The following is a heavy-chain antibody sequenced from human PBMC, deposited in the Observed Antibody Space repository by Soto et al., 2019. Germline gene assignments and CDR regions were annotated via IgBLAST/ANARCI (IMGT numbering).Heavy chain of an antibody. V-gene: IGHV4-4*07. CDR1: GGSINTFY. CDR2: IFSSGST. J-gene: IGHJ4*02. Sequence: SETLSLTCTVSGGSINTFYWSWFRQPAVNGLEWIGLIFSSGSTSFNPSLESRVAMSVDTSKNHFSLNLSSVTAADMAVYYCAREGSYSAYNFAHGIQLWSFDFWGQGALVTVSS. CDR3: AREGSYSAYNFAHGIQLWSFDF. D-gene: IGHD5-12*01.